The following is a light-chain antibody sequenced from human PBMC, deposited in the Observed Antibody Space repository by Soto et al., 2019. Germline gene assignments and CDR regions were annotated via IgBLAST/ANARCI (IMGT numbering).Light chain of an antibody. CDR3: IQALQTPYT. Sequence: DIVMTQSPLSLPVTPGEPASISCRSSQSLLHRTGNTYLDWYLQKPGQSPQLLICLVSDRASGVPDRFSGSGSGTDFTLKISRVEAEDVGVYYCIQALQTPYTFGQGTKLEIK. CDR2: LVS. J-gene: IGKJ2*01. CDR1: QSLLHRTGNTY. V-gene: IGKV2-28*01.